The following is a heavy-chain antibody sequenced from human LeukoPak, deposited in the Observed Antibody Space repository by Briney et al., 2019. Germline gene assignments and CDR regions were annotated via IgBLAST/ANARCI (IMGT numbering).Heavy chain of an antibody. CDR3: ARDYGSGWPQRGRYFDL. J-gene: IGHJ2*01. Sequence: ASVKVSCKASGYTFTSYGISWVRQAPGQGLEWMGWISAYNGNTNYAQKLQGRVTMTTDTSTSTAYMELRSLRSDDTAVYYCARDYGSGWPQRGRYFDLWGRGTLVTVSS. CDR1: GYTFTSYG. D-gene: IGHD6-19*01. CDR2: ISAYNGNT. V-gene: IGHV1-18*01.